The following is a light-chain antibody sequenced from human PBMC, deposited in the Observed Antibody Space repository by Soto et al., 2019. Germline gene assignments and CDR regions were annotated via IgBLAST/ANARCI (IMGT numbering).Light chain of an antibody. Sequence: QSVVTQPPSVSEAPRQRVTISCSGSNSNIGKNAVTWYQHLPGKAPKVLIYYDDMLPSGVADRFSGSKSGTSASLAISGLQSEDEGDYYCAAWDDSLNAYVFGTGTKVTVL. V-gene: IGLV1-36*01. CDR3: AAWDDSLNAYV. J-gene: IGLJ1*01. CDR2: YDD. CDR1: NSNIGKNA.